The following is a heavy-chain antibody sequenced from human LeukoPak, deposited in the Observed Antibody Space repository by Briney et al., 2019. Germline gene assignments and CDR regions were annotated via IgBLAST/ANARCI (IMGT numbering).Heavy chain of an antibody. D-gene: IGHD6-19*01. CDR1: GYTFTGYY. CDR3: VRGAQQWLVLRVWFDP. CDR2: INPSSGDT. Sequence: ASVKVSCKASGYTFTGYYMHWVRQAPGQGLEWMGWINPSSGDTNYEQKFQGRVTMTRDTSISTAYMELRSLASDDTAVYYCVRGAQQWLVLRVWFDPWGQGTLLIVSS. J-gene: IGHJ5*02. V-gene: IGHV1-2*02.